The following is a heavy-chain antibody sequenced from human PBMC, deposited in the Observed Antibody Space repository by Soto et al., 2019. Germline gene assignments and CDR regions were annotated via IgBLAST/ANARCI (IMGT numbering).Heavy chain of an antibody. CDR2: MYHSGDS. D-gene: IGHD3-10*01. CDR3: TRASASSMLRGVVIN. Sequence: PSDTLSLTCAVSGGSISTDNWWSWVRQPPGKGLEWIGEMYHSGDSNFNPSLKSRVTISVDKSKNQFSMQMASVTAADTALYYCTRASASSMLRGVVINWGRGXQVTVYS. J-gene: IGHJ4*02. V-gene: IGHV4-4*02. CDR1: GGSISTDNW.